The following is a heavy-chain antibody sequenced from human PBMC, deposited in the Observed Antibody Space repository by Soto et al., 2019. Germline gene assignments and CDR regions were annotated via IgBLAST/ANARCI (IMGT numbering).Heavy chain of an antibody. V-gene: IGHV1-58*01. CDR2: IVVGSGNT. D-gene: IGHD2-15*01. Sequence: ASVKVSCKASGFTFTSSAVQWVRQARGQRLEWIGWIVVGSGNTNYAQKFQERVTITRDMSTSTAYMELSSLRSEDTAVYYCAAEGYCSGGSCSYGMDVWGEGXTVTVYS. J-gene: IGHJ6*04. CDR3: AAEGYCSGGSCSYGMDV. CDR1: GFTFTSSA.